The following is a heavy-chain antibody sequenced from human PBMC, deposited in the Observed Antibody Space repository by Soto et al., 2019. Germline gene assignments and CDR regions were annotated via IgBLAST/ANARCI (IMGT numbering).Heavy chain of an antibody. CDR2: ISGSGDNI. D-gene: IGHD2-15*01. V-gene: IGHV3-11*01. CDR1: GFSFSDYY. J-gene: IGHJ5*02. Sequence: QVQLVESGGGLVKPGGSLRVSCAASGFSFSDYYMTWIRQAPGKGLEWVSYISGSGDNIHYADSVKGRFTISRDNAKKSLYLQMDCLRVEDTAVYYCARGACITCYYDDWFDTWGQGTLVTVSS. CDR3: ARGACITCYYDDWFDT.